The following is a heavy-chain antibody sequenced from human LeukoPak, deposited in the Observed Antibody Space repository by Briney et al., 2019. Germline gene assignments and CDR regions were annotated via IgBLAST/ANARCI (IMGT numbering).Heavy chain of an antibody. Sequence: SETLSLTCTVSGNSISSDDWWTWVRQPPGRGLEWIGELYHRGSTNYSPSLKSRVTISIDKSRNQFSLMLSSVTAADTAVYYCARRQYYDSTGYFVYWGQGTLVTVSS. CDR1: GNSISSDDW. D-gene: IGHD3-22*01. J-gene: IGHJ4*02. V-gene: IGHV4-4*02. CDR2: LYHRGST. CDR3: ARRQYYDSTGYFVY.